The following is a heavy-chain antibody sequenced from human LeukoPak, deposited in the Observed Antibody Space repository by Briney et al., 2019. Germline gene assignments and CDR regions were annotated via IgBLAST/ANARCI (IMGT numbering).Heavy chain of an antibody. Sequence: GASVKVSCKASGHTFTGYYMHWVRQAPGQGLEWMGWINPNSGGTNYAQKFQGRVTITRDTSISTAYMELSRLRSDDTAVYYCAREIMTTVTHTESWGQGTLVTVSS. V-gene: IGHV1-2*02. CDR3: AREIMTTVTHTES. CDR2: INPNSGGT. CDR1: GHTFTGYY. D-gene: IGHD4-17*01. J-gene: IGHJ4*02.